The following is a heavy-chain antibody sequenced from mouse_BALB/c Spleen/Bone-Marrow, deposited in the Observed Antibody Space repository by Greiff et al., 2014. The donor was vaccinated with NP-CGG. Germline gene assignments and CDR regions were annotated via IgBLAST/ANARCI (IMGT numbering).Heavy chain of an antibody. CDR2: IHPNSGNA. J-gene: IGHJ2*01. D-gene: IGHD2-14*01. CDR1: GYTFTNSW. Sequence: QVQLQQSGSVLARPGASVNLSCKASGYTFTNSWMHWAKQRPGQGLEWIGEIHPNSGNANYNEKFKGKATLTVDTSSSTAYVDLSSLTSEDSAVYYCARHHRYANYFDYWGQGTPLTVSS. V-gene: IGHV1S130*01. CDR3: ARHHRYANYFDY.